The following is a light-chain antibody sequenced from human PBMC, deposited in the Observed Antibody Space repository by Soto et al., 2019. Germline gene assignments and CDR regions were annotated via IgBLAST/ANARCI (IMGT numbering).Light chain of an antibody. V-gene: IGLV2-8*01. Sequence: QSVLTQPSSASGSPGQSVAISCTGTSSDVGGYNYVSWYQQHPGKAPKLMIYEVNKRPSGVPDRFSGSKSGNTASLTVSGLQAEDEDDYYCSSYEGNSNVFGNGTKVTVL. J-gene: IGLJ1*01. CDR3: SSYEGNSNV. CDR2: EVN. CDR1: SSDVGGYNY.